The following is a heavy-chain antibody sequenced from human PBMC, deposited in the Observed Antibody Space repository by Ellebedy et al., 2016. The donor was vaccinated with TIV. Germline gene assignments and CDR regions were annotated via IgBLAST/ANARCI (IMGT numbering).Heavy chain of an antibody. CDR2: IYYSGST. V-gene: IGHV4-59*12. D-gene: IGHD6-19*01. CDR3: ARDQGYSSGWPFDY. J-gene: IGHJ4*02. Sequence: SETLSLTXTVSGGSISSYYWSWIRQPPGKGLEWIGYIYYSGSTNYNPSLKSRVTISVDTSKNQFSLKLSSVTAADTAVYYCARDQGYSSGWPFDYWGQGTLVTVSS. CDR1: GGSISSYY.